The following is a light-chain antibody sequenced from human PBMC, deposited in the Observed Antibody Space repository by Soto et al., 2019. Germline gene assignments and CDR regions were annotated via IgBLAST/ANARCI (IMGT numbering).Light chain of an antibody. Sequence: QSVLTQPASVSGSPGQSITISCTGTSSDVGAYDYVSWYQQHPGKSPQLVIYEVSNRPSGVSDRFSGSKSGNTASLTISGLQAEDEADYYCSSFTTSSTLVVFGGGTKVTVL. CDR1: SSDVGAYDY. CDR3: SSFTTSSTLVV. V-gene: IGLV2-14*01. J-gene: IGLJ2*01. CDR2: EVS.